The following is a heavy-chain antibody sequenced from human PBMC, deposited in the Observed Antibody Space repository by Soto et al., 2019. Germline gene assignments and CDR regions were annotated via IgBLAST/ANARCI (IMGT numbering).Heavy chain of an antibody. CDR3: ARDQGTYGMDV. CDR1: GGSISSGDYY. CDR2: IYYSGST. Sequence: QVQLQESGPGLVKPSQTLSLTCTVSGGSISSGDYYWSWIRQPPGKGLEWIGYIYYSGSTYYNPSLKSRVTIPVATSQDQFSLKLSSVTAADTAVYYWARDQGTYGMDVWGQGTTVTVSS. D-gene: IGHD1-1*01. J-gene: IGHJ6*02. V-gene: IGHV4-30-4*01.